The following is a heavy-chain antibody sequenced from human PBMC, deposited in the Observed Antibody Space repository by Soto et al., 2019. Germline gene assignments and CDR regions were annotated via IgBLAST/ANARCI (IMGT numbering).Heavy chain of an antibody. Sequence: QVQLQESGPGLVKPSQTLSLTCTVSGGSISSGGYYWSWIRQHPGKGLEWIGYIYYSGSTYYNPXXKSXXXISVDTSKNHXXLXLXXVTAADTAVYYCARGPTYYDILTGYSPYYYSGMDVWGQGTTVTVSS. CDR2: IYYSGST. J-gene: IGHJ6*02. CDR3: ARGPTYYDILTGYSPYYYSGMDV. D-gene: IGHD3-9*01. CDR1: GGSISSGGYY. V-gene: IGHV4-31*03.